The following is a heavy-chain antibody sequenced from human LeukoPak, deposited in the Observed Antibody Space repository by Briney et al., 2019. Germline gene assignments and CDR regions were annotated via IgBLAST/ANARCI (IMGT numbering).Heavy chain of an antibody. CDR1: GGSISSGDYY. V-gene: IGHV4-30-4*01. CDR2: MYYSGST. J-gene: IGHJ5*02. D-gene: IGHD3-22*01. Sequence: SETLSLTCTVSGGSISSGDYYWSWIRQPPGKGLEWIAYMYYSGSTYYNPSLKSRVTMSADTSKNQLSLKLSSVTAADTAVYYCARPYYYDSRIDPWGQGILVTGCS. CDR3: ARPYYYDSRIDP.